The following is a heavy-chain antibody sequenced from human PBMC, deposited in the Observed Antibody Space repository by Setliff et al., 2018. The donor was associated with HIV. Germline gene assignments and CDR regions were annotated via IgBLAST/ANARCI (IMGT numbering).Heavy chain of an antibody. CDR2: IGYNGDT. V-gene: IGHV4-59*08. CDR1: GGSINNYF. D-gene: IGHD2-2*01. J-gene: IGHJ4*02. Sequence: PSETLSLTCTVSGGSINNYFWSWIRQSPGRGLEWIGYIGYNGDTSYNPSLNSRVTLSVDRSKNQFSLRLSSVTAADTAVYYCARQGLVLVPASIDWRLPPSPIDYWGQGALVTVSS. CDR3: ARQGLVLVPASIDWRLPPSPIDY.